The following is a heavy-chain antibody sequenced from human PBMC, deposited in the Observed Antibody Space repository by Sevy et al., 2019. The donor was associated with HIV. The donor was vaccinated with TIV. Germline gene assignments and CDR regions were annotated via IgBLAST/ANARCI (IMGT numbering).Heavy chain of an antibody. CDR1: GFTFSCYA. J-gene: IGHJ3*02. V-gene: IGHV3-23*01. Sequence: GGSLRLSCAASGFTFSCYAMSWVRQAPGKGLEWVSAISGSGGSTYYADSVKGRFTISRDNSKNTLYLQMNTLRAEDTDVYYRVVGAPACVHAFDIWGQGTLVTVSS. CDR2: ISGSGGST. CDR3: VVGAPACVHAFDI. D-gene: IGHD1-26*01.